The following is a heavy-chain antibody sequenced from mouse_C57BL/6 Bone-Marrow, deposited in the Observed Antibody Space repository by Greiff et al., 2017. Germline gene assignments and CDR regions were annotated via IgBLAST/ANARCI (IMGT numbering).Heavy chain of an antibody. CDR2: IDPEIGDT. CDR1: GFNIKDDY. D-gene: IGHD2-3*01. J-gene: IGHJ2*01. Sequence: EVQLQQSGAELVRPGASVKLSCKASGFNIKDDYIHWVKQRPEQGLEWIGWIDPEIGDTDYDSKFQGKATITSDTSSNTAYLQLSSLTSEDTAVYYCSSVDGNYFDFWGQGTPLTVAS. V-gene: IGHV14-4*01. CDR3: SSVDGNYFDF.